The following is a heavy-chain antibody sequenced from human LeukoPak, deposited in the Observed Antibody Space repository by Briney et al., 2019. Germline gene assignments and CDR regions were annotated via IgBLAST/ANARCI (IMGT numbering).Heavy chain of an antibody. CDR1: GYTFTSYD. V-gene: IGHV1-8*02. J-gene: IGHJ4*02. CDR2: MNPNSGNT. CDR3: ARAVSCSSTSCYYFDY. D-gene: IGHD2-2*01. Sequence: ASVKVSCKASGYTFTSYDINWVRQAPGQGLEWMGWMNPNSGNTGYAQKFQGRVTITRNTSISTAYMEVSSLRSEDTAVYYCARAVSCSSTSCYYFDYWGQGTLVTVSS.